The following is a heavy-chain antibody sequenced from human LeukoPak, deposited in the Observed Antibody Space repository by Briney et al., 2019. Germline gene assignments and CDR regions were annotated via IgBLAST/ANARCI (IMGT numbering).Heavy chain of an antibody. J-gene: IGHJ4*02. CDR1: GGSFSGYY. CDR3: ARTRARGYSYGFFDY. D-gene: IGHD5-18*01. Sequence: PSETLSLTXAVYGGSFSGYYWSWIRQPPGKGLEWIGEINHSGSTNYNPSLKSRVTISVDTSKNQFSLKLSSVTAADTAVYYCARTRARGYSYGFFDYWGQGTLVTVSS. CDR2: INHSGST. V-gene: IGHV4-34*01.